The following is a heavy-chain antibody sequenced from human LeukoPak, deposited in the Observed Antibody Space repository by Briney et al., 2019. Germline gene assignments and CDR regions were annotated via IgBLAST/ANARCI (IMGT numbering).Heavy chain of an antibody. V-gene: IGHV4-61*02. J-gene: IGHJ3*02. CDR2: IYTSGSI. CDR1: GGSISSGSYY. CDR3: ARGHLLLWFGENAFDI. Sequence: SETLSLTCTVSGGSISSGSYYWSWIRQPAGKGLEWIGRIYTSGSINYNPSLKSRVTISVDTSKNQFSLKLSSVTAADTAVYYCARGHLLLWFGENAFDIWGQGTMVTVSS. D-gene: IGHD3-10*01.